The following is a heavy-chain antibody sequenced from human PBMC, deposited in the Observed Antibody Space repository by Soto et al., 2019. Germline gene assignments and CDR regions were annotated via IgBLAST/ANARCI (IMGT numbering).Heavy chain of an antibody. D-gene: IGHD1-1*01. J-gene: IGHJ3*02. CDR3: ARVERGTATTVVDAFDI. Sequence: QVQLQQWGAGLLKPSETLSLTCAVYGGSVSSGRYYWSWIRQPRGMGLEWIGEMSHSGGTHFNPSLKSRVTISVDTSKNQFSLKMSSVTAADTALYYCARVERGTATTVVDAFDIWGPGTMVTVSS. V-gene: IGHV4-34*01. CDR2: MSHSGGT. CDR1: GGSVSSGRYY.